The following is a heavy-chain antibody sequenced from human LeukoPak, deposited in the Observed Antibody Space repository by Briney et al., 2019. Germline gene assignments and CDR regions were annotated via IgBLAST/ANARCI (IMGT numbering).Heavy chain of an antibody. V-gene: IGHV3-30*02. Sequence: GGSLTLSCAASGFTFRNFGMHWVRQAPGKGLEWVAFIRFDGRNEYYVDSLKGRFTISRDNSKNTVYLQMNSLRSEDTALYYCAKDKSQVGVDSGSTLVDRWGQGTLVIVSS. D-gene: IGHD2-8*02. J-gene: IGHJ5*02. CDR3: AKDKSQVGVDSGSTLVDR. CDR2: IRFDGRNE. CDR1: GFTFRNFG.